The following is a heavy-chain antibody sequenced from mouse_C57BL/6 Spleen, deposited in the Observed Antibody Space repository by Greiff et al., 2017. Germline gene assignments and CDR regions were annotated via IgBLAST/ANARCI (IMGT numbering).Heavy chain of an antibody. V-gene: IGHV14-4*01. CDR1: GFNIKDDY. Sequence: VQLQQSGAELVRPGASVKLSCTASGFNIKDDYMHWVKQRPEQGLEWIGWIDPENGDTEYASKFQGKATITADTSSNTAYLQLSSLTSENTAVYYCTRGGFITTVYDYFDDWGQGTTLTVSS. J-gene: IGHJ2*01. D-gene: IGHD1-1*01. CDR3: TRGGFITTVYDYFDD. CDR2: IDPENGDT.